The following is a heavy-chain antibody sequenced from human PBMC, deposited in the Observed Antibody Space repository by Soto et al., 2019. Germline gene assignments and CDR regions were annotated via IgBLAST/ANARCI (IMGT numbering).Heavy chain of an antibody. CDR3: AKDKYSSGPDAFDI. CDR1: GFTFSTYS. V-gene: IGHV3-21*01. D-gene: IGHD6-19*01. J-gene: IGHJ3*02. CDR2: ISSGSDYI. Sequence: GGSLRLSCAASGFTFSTYSMNWVRQAPGKGLEWVSSISSGSDYISYADSVKGRFTVSRDNAKNSQKLQMTSLRAEDTAIYYCAKDKYSSGPDAFDIWGQGTMVTVSS.